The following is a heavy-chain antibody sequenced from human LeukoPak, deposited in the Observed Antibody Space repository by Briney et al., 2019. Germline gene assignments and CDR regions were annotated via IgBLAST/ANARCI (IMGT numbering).Heavy chain of an antibody. CDR3: ARASSIWSGYFPEAGEYYFDY. CDR1: GGSISSGGYY. J-gene: IGHJ4*02. CDR2: IYTSGST. D-gene: IGHD3-3*01. Sequence: TSETLSLTCTVSGGSISSGGYYWSWIRQPAGKGLEWIGRIYTSGSTNYNPSLKSRVTISVDTSKNQFSLKLSSVTAADTAVYYCARASSIWSGYFPEAGEYYFDYWGQGTLVTVSS. V-gene: IGHV4-61*02.